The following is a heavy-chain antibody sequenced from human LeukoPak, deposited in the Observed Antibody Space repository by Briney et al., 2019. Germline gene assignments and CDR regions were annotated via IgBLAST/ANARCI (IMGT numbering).Heavy chain of an antibody. J-gene: IGHJ6*03. D-gene: IGHD2-2*01. CDR1: GFTFSSYS. V-gene: IGHV3-21*04. CDR2: ISSSSSYI. Sequence: GGSLRLSCAASGFTFSSYSMNWVRQAPGKGLEWVSSISSSSSYIYYADSVKGRFTISRDNAKNSLYLQMNSLRAEDTALYYCARRVVAMDYYYYMDVWGKGTTVTVSS. CDR3: ARRVVAMDYYYYMDV.